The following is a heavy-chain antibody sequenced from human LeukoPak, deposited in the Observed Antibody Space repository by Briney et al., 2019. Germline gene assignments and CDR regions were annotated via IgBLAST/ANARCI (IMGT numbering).Heavy chain of an antibody. Sequence: GGSLRLSCAASGFTFSTYGMHWVRQAPGKGLEGVAVISHDGNNKYYVDSVKGRFTISRDNSKNTLYLQMNSLRAEDTAVYYCARDWGNWGYGWYFDHWGQGTPVTVSS. CDR2: ISHDGNNK. J-gene: IGHJ4*02. V-gene: IGHV3-30*03. D-gene: IGHD7-27*01. CDR3: ARDWGNWGYGWYFDH. CDR1: GFTFSTYG.